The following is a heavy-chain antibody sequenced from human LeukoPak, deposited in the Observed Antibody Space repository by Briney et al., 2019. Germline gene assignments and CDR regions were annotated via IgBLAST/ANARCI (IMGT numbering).Heavy chain of an antibody. D-gene: IGHD1-26*01. V-gene: IGHV3-7*03. CDR3: ARSGRGRPKWDLLSFDFDY. J-gene: IGHJ4*02. Sequence: PGGSLRLSCAASGFIFSSYWMSWVRQTPGKGLEWVASIKEDGTETYYVDSVKGRLTISRDNAKNSLYLQMNSLRAEDTAVYYCARSGRGRPKWDLLSFDFDYWGQGTLVTVSS. CDR1: GFIFSSYW. CDR2: IKEDGTET.